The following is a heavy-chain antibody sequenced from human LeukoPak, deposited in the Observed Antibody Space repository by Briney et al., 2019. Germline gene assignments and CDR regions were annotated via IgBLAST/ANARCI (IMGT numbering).Heavy chain of an antibody. D-gene: IGHD6-19*01. CDR3: AKDLPRPQWLGYFDY. V-gene: IGHV3-23*01. CDR1: GFTSSSYA. J-gene: IGHJ4*02. CDR2: ISGSGGST. Sequence: GGSLRLSCAASGFTSSSYAMSWVRQAPGKGLEWVSAISGSGGSTYYADSVKGRFTISRDNSKNTLYLQMNSLRAEDTAVYYCAKDLPRPQWLGYFDYWGQGTLVTVSS.